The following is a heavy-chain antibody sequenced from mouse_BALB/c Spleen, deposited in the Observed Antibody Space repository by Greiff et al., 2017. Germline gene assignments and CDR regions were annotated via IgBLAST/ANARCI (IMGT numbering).Heavy chain of an antibody. CDR1: GYSITSGYY. CDR2: ISYDGSN. V-gene: IGHV3-6*02. J-gene: IGHJ1*01. D-gene: IGHD1-1*01. CDR3: ARVGYYGTRYFDV. Sequence: EVKLMESGPGLVKPSQSLSLTCSVTGYSITSGYYWNWIRQFPGNKLEWMGYISYDGSNNYNPSLKNRISITRDTSKNQFFLKLNSVTTEDTATYYCARVGYYGTRYFDVWGAGTTVTVSS.